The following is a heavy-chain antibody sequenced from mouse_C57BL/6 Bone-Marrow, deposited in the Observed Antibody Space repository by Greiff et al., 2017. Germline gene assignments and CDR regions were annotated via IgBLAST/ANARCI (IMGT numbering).Heavy chain of an antibody. D-gene: IGHD1-1*01. CDR1: GFNIKDYY. CDR2: IDPEDGET. J-gene: IGHJ2*01. V-gene: IGHV14-2*01. CDR3: ARSEYYGSSPYYFDY. Sequence: DVKLVESGAELVKPGASVKLSCTASGFNIKDYYMHWVKQRTEQGLEWIGRIDPEDGETKYAPKFQGKATITADTSSNTAYLQLSSLTSEDTAVYYCARSEYYGSSPYYFDYWGQGTTLTVSS.